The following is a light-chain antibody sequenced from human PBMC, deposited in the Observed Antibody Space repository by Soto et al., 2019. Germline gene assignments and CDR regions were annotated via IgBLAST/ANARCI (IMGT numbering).Light chain of an antibody. Sequence: EIVLTQSPGTLSLSPRERATLSCRASQSVSSSSLAWYQQKPGQAPRRLIYGASSRSTGIPDRFSGSGSGTDFSLTISRLEPEDFAVYYCQQYGSSPPRYTFGQGTKLEIK. V-gene: IGKV3-20*01. CDR2: GAS. CDR1: QSVSSSS. CDR3: QQYGSSPPRYT. J-gene: IGKJ2*01.